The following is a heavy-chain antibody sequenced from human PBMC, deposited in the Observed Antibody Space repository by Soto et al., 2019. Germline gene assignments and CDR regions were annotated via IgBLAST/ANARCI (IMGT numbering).Heavy chain of an antibody. CDR3: AKDRGSDWSPSYFDY. CDR2: ISESGGSK. V-gene: IGHV3-23*01. Sequence: GGSRRLSCAASGITYSSYVMSWVRQAPGKGLEWGSGISESGGSKYYADSVKGRFTISRDNSKNTLFLQMNSLRVDDTAVYYCAKDRGSDWSPSYFDYLGQGTLVPLSS. D-gene: IGHD6-19*01. CDR1: GITYSSYV. J-gene: IGHJ4*02.